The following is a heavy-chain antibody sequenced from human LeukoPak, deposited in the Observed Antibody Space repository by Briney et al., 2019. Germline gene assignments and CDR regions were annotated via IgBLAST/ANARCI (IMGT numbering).Heavy chain of an antibody. CDR1: GGSISSSSYY. CDR2: IYYSGST. V-gene: IGHV4-39*07. CDR3: VRESIAARVYDY. J-gene: IGHJ4*02. D-gene: IGHD6-6*01. Sequence: SETLSLTCTVSGGSISSSSYYWGWIRQPPGKGLEWIGSIYYSGSTNYNPSLKSRVTISVDTSKNQFSLKVSSVTAADTAVYYCVRESIAARVYDYWGQGTLVTVSS.